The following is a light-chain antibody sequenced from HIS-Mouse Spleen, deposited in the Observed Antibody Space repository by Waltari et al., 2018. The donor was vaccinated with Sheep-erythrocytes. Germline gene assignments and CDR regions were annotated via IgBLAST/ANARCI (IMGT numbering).Light chain of an antibody. CDR2: DVS. CDR1: SSDVGGYNL. Sequence: QSALTQPRSVSGSPGQSVTISCTGTSSDVGGYNLVSWYQQHPVKAPKLMIYDVSKRPSGVSNRFSGSKSGNTASLTISGLQAEDEADYYCCSYAGSSTPWVFGGGTKLTVL. CDR3: CSYAGSSTPWV. V-gene: IGLV2-11*02. J-gene: IGLJ3*02.